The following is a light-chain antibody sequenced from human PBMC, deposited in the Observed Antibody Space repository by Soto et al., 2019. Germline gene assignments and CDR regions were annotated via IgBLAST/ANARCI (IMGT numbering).Light chain of an antibody. CDR1: SSNIGSYT. Sequence: QSVLTQPPSASGTPGQRVTISCSGSSSNIGSYTVNWYQQLPGTAPKLLIYSNNQRPSGVPDRFSGSKSGTSVSLAISGLQSEDEADYYCAAWDDSLNGVVFGGGTKPPS. CDR3: AAWDDSLNGVV. CDR2: SNN. J-gene: IGLJ2*01. V-gene: IGLV1-44*01.